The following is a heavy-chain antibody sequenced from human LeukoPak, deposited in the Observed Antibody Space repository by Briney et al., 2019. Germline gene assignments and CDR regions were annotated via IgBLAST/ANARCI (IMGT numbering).Heavy chain of an antibody. V-gene: IGHV1-46*01. CDR1: GYTFTSYY. CDR2: INPSGGST. J-gene: IGHJ4*02. CDR3: AVIAVARQFDY. D-gene: IGHD6-19*01. Sequence: GASVKVSCKASGYTFTSYYMHWVRQALGQGLEWMGIINPSGGSTSYAQKFQGRVTMTRDTSTSTVYMELSSLRSEDTAVYYCAVIAVARQFDYWGQGTLVTVSS.